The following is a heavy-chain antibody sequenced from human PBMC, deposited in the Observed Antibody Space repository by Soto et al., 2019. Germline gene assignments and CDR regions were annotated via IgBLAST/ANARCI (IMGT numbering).Heavy chain of an antibody. CDR2: ISNSGGGT. J-gene: IGHJ3*02. V-gene: IGHV3-23*01. D-gene: IGHD4-17*01. Sequence: EVQLLESGGGLVQPGGSLRLSCAASGFTFSSYAMSWVRQAPGKGLEWVSAISNSGGGTYYAESVRGRFTISRDNSINTLYLQMSSLRTEDTAVYYCAHPRGYGVFDAVDIWGQGTMVTVSS. CDR3: AHPRGYGVFDAVDI. CDR1: GFTFSSYA.